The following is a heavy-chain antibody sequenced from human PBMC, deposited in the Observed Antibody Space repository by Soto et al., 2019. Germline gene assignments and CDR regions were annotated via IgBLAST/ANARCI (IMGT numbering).Heavy chain of an antibody. J-gene: IGHJ6*02. CDR3: AREDWGSSWSLGYYYYYGMDV. CDR2: ISSSSSYI. CDR1: GFTFSSYS. D-gene: IGHD6-13*01. V-gene: IGHV3-21*01. Sequence: EVQLVESGGGLVKPGGSLRLSCAASGFTFSSYSMNWVRQAPGKGLEWVSSISSSSSYIYYADSVKGRFTISRDNAKNSLYLQMNSLRDEDTAVYYCAREDWGSSWSLGYYYYYGMDVWGQGTTVTVSS.